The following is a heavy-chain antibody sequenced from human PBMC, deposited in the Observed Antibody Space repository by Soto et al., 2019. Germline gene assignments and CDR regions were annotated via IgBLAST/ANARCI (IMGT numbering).Heavy chain of an antibody. CDR2: ISAYNGNT. J-gene: IGHJ4*02. D-gene: IGHD2-15*01. V-gene: IGHV1-18*01. CDR3: ARLGGSGYCSGGSCYYFDY. CDR1: GYTFTSYG. Sequence: ASVKVSCKASGYTFTSYGISWVRQAPGQGLEWMGWISAYNGNTNYAQKLQGRVTMTTDTSTSTAYMELRSLRSDDTAVYYCARLGGSGYCSGGSCYYFDYWGQGTLVTVSS.